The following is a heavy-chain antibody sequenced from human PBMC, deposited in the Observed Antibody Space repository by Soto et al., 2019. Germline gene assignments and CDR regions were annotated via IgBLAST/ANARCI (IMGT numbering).Heavy chain of an antibody. CDR2: ISGSGGST. CDR3: AKEVRWFGELLGLGYYYGMDV. Sequence: PGGSLRLSCAASGFTFSSYAMSWVLQAPWKGLEWVSAISGSGGSTYYADSVKGRFTISRDNSKNTLYLQMNSLRAEDTAVYYCAKEVRWFGELLGLGYYYGMDVWGQGTTVTVSS. J-gene: IGHJ6*02. V-gene: IGHV3-23*01. D-gene: IGHD3-10*01. CDR1: GFTFSSYA.